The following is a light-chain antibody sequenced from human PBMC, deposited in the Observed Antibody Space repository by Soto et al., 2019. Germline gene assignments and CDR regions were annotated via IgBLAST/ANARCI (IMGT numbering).Light chain of an antibody. CDR1: SSNIGAGYD. V-gene: IGLV1-40*01. Sequence: QLVLTQPPSVSGAPGQRVTISCTGRSSNIGAGYDVHWYQQLPGTAPKLLIYGNSNRPSGVPDRFSGSKSGTSASLTITGLQAEDEADYDCQSYDSSLSALFGGGTKLTV. CDR2: GNS. J-gene: IGLJ3*02. CDR3: QSYDSSLSAL.